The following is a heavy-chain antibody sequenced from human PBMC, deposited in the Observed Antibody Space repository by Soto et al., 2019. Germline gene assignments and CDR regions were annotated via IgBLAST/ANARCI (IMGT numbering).Heavy chain of an antibody. Sequence: QVQLQESAPGLVKPSETLSLTCIVSGDSVTSGSYYWTWLRQPPGKGLEWIGYISYTGRTKYNPSLQSRVTISVDTSKNDFSLNLSSVTAADTAVYFCAREWGLLPYYVMNVWGRGTAVTVSS. D-gene: IGHD7-27*01. J-gene: IGHJ6*02. CDR2: ISYTGRT. V-gene: IGHV4-61*03. CDR3: AREWGLLPYYVMNV. CDR1: GDSVTSGSYY.